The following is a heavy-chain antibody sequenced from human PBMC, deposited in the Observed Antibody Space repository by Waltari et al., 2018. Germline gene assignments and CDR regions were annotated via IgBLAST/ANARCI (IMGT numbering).Heavy chain of an antibody. CDR1: GFTFSSDA. V-gene: IGHV3-23*01. J-gene: IGHJ2*01. CDR2: ISGSGGST. CDR3: AKGPAWYFDL. Sequence: EVQLLESGGGLVQPGGSLRLSCAASGFTFSSDAMSWVREAPGQGLEWVSAISGSGGSTYYADSVKGRFTISRDNSKNTLYLQMNSLRAEVTAVYYCAKGPAWYFDLWGRGTLVTVSS.